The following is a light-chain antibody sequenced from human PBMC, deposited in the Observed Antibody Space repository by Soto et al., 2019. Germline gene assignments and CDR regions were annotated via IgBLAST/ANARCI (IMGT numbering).Light chain of an antibody. J-gene: IGLJ1*01. CDR2: DVS. Sequence: QSVLTQPASVSGSPGQSITSSCTRTSSDVGGYNYVSWYQHHPGKAPKLLIYDVSNRPSGVSNRFSGSKSGNTAPLTISGLQAEDEADYFCNSYTSSSTPYVFATGTKVTVL. CDR1: SSDVGGYNY. V-gene: IGLV2-14*03. CDR3: NSYTSSSTPYV.